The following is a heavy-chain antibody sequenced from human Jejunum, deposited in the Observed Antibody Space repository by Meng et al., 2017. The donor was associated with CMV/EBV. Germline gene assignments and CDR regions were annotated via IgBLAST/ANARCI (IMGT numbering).Heavy chain of an antibody. CDR3: ARVGDSSGYYPNYFDN. V-gene: IGHV4-38-2*02. CDR1: SLSCGYY. J-gene: IGHJ4*02. CDR2: IYQGGGS. D-gene: IGHD3-22*01. Sequence: SLSCGYYLGWIRQPPGKGLEWIGSIYQGGGSFYNPSLKRRITISIDTSKNQFSLRLSSVTAADTAVYYCARVGDSSGYYPNYFDNWGQGTLVTVSS.